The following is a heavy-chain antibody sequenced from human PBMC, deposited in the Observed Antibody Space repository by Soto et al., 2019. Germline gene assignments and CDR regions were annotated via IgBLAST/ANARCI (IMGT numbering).Heavy chain of an antibody. J-gene: IGHJ6*02. CDR3: ARDQIMTGMDV. CDR2: ISADNGNT. D-gene: IGHD3-16*01. CDR1: GYPFTSDG. V-gene: IGHV1-18*04. Sequence: GASVKVSCKASGYPFTSDGISWVRQAPGQGLEWMGWISADNGNTNYAQKLQDRVTMSTDTSTNTAYMEERSLRYDDTAIYYCARDQIMTGMDVWGRGTRVTV.